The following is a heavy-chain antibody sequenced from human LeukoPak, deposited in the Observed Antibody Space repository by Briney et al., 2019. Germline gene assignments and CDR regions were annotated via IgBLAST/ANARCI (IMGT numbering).Heavy chain of an antibody. V-gene: IGHV4-34*01. CDR3: ARVLRRFFYGMDV. D-gene: IGHD3-3*01. CDR1: GGSFSGYY. J-gene: IGHJ6*02. CDR2: INHSGST. Sequence: PSETLSLTCAVYGGSFSGYYWSWIRQPPGKGLEWIGEINHSGSTNYNPSLKSRVTISVDTSKNQFSLKLSSVTAADTAVYYCARVLRRFFYGMDVWGQGTTVTVSS.